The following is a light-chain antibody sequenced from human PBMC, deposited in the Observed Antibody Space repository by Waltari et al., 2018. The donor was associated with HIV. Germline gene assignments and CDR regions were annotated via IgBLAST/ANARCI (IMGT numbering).Light chain of an antibody. V-gene: IGLV2-14*01. CDR1: RSDVGAYHY. J-gene: IGLJ1*01. CDR3: SSYTGSDTLLGV. Sequence: QSALTPPASVSGSPGQSISLSCTGTRSDVGAYHYVSWYQQHPGQAPKLIIYDGNYRPSGISSRFSGSKSGNTASLTISGLQAEDEADYYCSSYTGSDTLLGVFGTGTKVTVL. CDR2: DGN.